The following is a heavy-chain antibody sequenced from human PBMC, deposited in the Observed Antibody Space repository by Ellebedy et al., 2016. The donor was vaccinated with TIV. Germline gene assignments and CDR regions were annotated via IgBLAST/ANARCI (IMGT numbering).Heavy chain of an antibody. J-gene: IGHJ4*02. CDR2: ISGSGGST. CDR1: GFTFSSYA. CDR3: AKALPEWLLWGSFDY. D-gene: IGHD3-3*01. V-gene: IGHV3-23*01. Sequence: GESLKISCAASGFTFSSYAMSWVRQAPGKGLEWVSAISGSGGSTYYADSVKGRFTISRDNSKNTLYLQMNSLRAEDTAVYYCAKALPEWLLWGSFDYWGQGTLVTVSS.